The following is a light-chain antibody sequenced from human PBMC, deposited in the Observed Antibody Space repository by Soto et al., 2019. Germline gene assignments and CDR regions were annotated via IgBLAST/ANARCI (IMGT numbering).Light chain of an antibody. V-gene: IGKV3-15*01. CDR2: GAS. CDR3: QQFNVWPLT. Sequence: MVVTQSPATLSVSPGERATLSCRASQDVSSNLAWYQQKPGQAPRLLIYGASTRATGVPATFSGSGSGTGFTLTISSLQSEDFAVYYCQQFNVWPLTFGGGTKVDIK. J-gene: IGKJ4*01. CDR1: QDVSSN.